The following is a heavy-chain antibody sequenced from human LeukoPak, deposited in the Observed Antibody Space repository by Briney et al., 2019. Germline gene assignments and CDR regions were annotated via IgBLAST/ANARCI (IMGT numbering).Heavy chain of an antibody. Sequence: ASVEVSCKASGYTFTGYFIHWVRQAPGQGLEWMGWIHPNTGGTQYAQKFQGRVTMTRDTSISTVYMELTSLRSDDTAVYYCTREDYWGQGSLVTVSS. J-gene: IGHJ4*02. V-gene: IGHV1-2*02. CDR1: GYTFTGYF. CDR2: IHPNTGGT. CDR3: TREDY.